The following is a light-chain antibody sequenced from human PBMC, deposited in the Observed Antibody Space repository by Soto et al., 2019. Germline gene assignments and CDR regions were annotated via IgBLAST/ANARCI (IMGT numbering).Light chain of an antibody. CDR2: GIS. CDR1: QSVTNSF. J-gene: IGKJ2*01. V-gene: IGKV3-20*01. CDR3: QQYSTLPHT. Sequence: ENVLTQSPGTLSLSPGERATLSCRASQSVTNSFFAWYQQKPGLAPRLLIYGISSRATGIPDRFSGSGSGTDFTLTISRLEPEDFVVYYCQQYSTLPHTFGQGTKLEVK.